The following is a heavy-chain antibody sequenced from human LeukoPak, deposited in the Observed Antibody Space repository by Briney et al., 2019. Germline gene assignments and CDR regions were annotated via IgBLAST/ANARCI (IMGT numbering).Heavy chain of an antibody. J-gene: IGHJ4*02. CDR2: IYTSGST. Sequence: SETLSLTCTVSGGSISSYYWSWIRQPAGKGLEWIGRIYTSGSTNYNPSLKSRVTISVDTSKNQFPLKLSSVTAADTAVYYCARHRPFRTGDHFDYWGQGTLVTVSS. CDR1: GGSISSYY. V-gene: IGHV4-4*07. CDR3: ARHRPFRTGDHFDY. D-gene: IGHD3/OR15-3a*01.